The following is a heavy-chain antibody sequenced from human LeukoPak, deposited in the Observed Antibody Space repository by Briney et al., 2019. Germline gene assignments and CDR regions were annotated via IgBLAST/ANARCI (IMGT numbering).Heavy chain of an antibody. CDR1: GYTFTGYH. CDR3: ARDQGSLTRSWYTGY. J-gene: IGHJ4*02. D-gene: IGHD6-13*01. Sequence: ASVKVSCKASGYTFTGYHIHWVRQAPGQGLEWMGRINPYSGDTNFAQKFQGRVTMTRDTSITTAYMDLSSLTPDDMAVYFCARDQGSLTRSWYTGYWGQGTQVTVSS. V-gene: IGHV1-2*06. CDR2: INPYSGDT.